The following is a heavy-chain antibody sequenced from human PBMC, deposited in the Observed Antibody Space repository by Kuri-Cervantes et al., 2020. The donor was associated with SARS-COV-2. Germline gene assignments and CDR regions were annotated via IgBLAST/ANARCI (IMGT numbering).Heavy chain of an antibody. CDR3: ARDGVLLWFGELDV. V-gene: IGHV4-39*07. J-gene: IGHJ6*04. CDR2: IYTSGST. CDR1: GGSISSSSYY. Sequence: SETLSLTCTVSGGSISSSSYYWGWIRQPPGKGLEWIGSIYTSGSTNYNPSLKSRVTMSVDTSKNQFSLKLSSVTAADTAVYYCARDGVLLWFGELDVWGKGTTVTVSS. D-gene: IGHD3-10*01.